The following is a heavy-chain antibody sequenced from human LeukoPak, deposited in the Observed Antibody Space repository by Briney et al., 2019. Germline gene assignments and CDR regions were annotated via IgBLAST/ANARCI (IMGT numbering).Heavy chain of an antibody. D-gene: IGHD3-22*01. CDR2: INPNSGGT. CDR3: ARAAPENHDSSGYYGYFDY. Sequence: ASVKVSCKASGYTFTGYYMHWVRQAPGQGLEWMGWINPNSGGTNYTQKFQGRVTMTRDTSISTAYMELSRLRSDDTAVYYCARAAPENHDSSGYYGYFDYWGQGTLVTVS. V-gene: IGHV1-2*02. CDR1: GYTFTGYY. J-gene: IGHJ4*02.